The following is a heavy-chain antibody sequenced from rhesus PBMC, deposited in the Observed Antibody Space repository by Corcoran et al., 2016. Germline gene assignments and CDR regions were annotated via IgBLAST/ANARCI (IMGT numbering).Heavy chain of an antibody. CDR1: GFTFSDSW. Sequence: EVYLVESGGGLAKPGGSLRLSCAASGFTFSDSWMKWVRQTPGEGLEWSSSISRGGATYYADSKKGRVTISRDNSKNTLSLQMNSLTIDDTAVYYCAEGDRGWGQGVLVTVST. CDR3: AEGDRG. D-gene: IGHD5-42*01. V-gene: IGHV3S42*01. CDR2: ISRGGAT. J-gene: IGHJ4*01.